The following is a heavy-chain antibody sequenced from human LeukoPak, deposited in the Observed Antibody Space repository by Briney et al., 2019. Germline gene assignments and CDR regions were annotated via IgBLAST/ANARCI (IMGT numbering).Heavy chain of an antibody. V-gene: IGHV3-30*18. Sequence: QPGGSLRLSCAASGFTFSSYGMHWVRQAPGKGLEWVAVISYDGSNKYYADSVKGRFTISRDNSKNTLYLQMNSLRAEDTAVYYCAKDLRLGGVTMVRGAPPVYYYGMDVWGKGTTVTVSS. D-gene: IGHD3-10*01. J-gene: IGHJ6*04. CDR2: ISYDGSNK. CDR3: AKDLRLGGVTMVRGAPPVYYYGMDV. CDR1: GFTFSSYG.